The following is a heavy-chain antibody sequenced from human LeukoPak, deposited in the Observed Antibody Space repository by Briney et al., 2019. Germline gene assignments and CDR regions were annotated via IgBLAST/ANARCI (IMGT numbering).Heavy chain of an antibody. CDR3: AAGTMVYGMDV. Sequence: ASVKVSCTASGYTFTSYAMNWVRQAPGQGLEWMGWISAYNGNTNYAQKLQGRVTMTTDTSTSTAYMELRSLRSDDTAVYYCAAGTMVYGMDVWGQGTTVTVSS. CDR1: GYTFTSYA. CDR2: ISAYNGNT. J-gene: IGHJ6*02. V-gene: IGHV1-18*01. D-gene: IGHD3-10*01.